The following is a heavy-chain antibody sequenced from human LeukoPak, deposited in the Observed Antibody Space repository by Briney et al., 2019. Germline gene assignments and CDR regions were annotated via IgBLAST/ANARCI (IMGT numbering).Heavy chain of an antibody. D-gene: IGHD7-27*01. V-gene: IGHV3-23*01. CDR1: GFTFSSYA. Sequence: PGGSLRLSCAASGFTFSSYAMSWVRQAPGKGLEWVSAIGSGGTTYYADSVKGRFTISRDNSKNTLYLQMDSLRAEDTAVYYCAKAQELGNYEFFLFDYWGQGTLVTVSS. CDR2: IGSGGTT. CDR3: AKAQELGNYEFFLFDY. J-gene: IGHJ4*02.